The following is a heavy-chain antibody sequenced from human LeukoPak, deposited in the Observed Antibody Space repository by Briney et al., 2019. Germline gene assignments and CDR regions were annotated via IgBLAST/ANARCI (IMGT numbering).Heavy chain of an antibody. Sequence: SETLSLTCTVSGGSISSYYWSWIRQPPGKGLEWIGYIYYSGSTNYNPSLKSRVTISVDTSKNQFSLKLSSVTAADTAVYYCERGRMPYYYDSSGYQRRFDYWGQGTLVTVSS. CDR1: GGSISSYY. J-gene: IGHJ4*02. D-gene: IGHD3-22*01. V-gene: IGHV4-59*01. CDR2: IYYSGST. CDR3: ERGRMPYYYDSSGYQRRFDY.